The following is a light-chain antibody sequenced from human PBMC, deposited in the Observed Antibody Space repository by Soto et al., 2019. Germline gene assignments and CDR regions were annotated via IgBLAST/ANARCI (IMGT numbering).Light chain of an antibody. V-gene: IGKV4-1*01. J-gene: IGKJ4*01. CDR2: WAS. CDR1: QRVLYTFTNKTY. Sequence: DIVMTQSPDSLAVSLSERATITCKSSQRVLYTFTNKTYLAWYQQKPGQPPKLFIYWASTRPSGVPGRFSGSGPGTDFTLAIRGLQAEDVAVYCCQQHYTSPTSCGGGTKVEI. CDR3: QQHYTSPTS.